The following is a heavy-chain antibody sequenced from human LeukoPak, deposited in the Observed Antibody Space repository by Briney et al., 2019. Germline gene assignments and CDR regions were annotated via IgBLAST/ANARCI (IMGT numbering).Heavy chain of an antibody. D-gene: IGHD2-21*02. V-gene: IGHV4-59*01. J-gene: IGHJ5*02. CDR1: GGSISSYY. CDR3: ARGSGWLTAS. Sequence: SETLSLTCTVSGGSISSYYWSWIRQPPGKGLEWIGYIYYSGSTNYNPSLKSRVTISVHTSKNQFSLNLSSVTAADAAVYYCARGSGWLTASWGQGTLVTVSS. CDR2: IYYSGST.